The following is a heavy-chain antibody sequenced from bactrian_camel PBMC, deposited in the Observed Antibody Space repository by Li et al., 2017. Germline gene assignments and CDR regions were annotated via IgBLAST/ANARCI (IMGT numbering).Heavy chain of an antibody. J-gene: IGHJ4*01. V-gene: IGHV3S6*01. CDR2: IYSDGSNT. CDR3: AALYPYGGPCTPDLKYNY. CDR1: GFTFSNYV. Sequence: VQPVESGGGLVQPGGSLRLSCTASGFTFSNYVMDWVRQAPGKRLEWVSGIYSDGSNTYYADSVKGRFTISRDNAKNTLDLLMSSLKPEDTAMYYCAALYPYGGPCTPDLKYNYWGQGTQVTVS. D-gene: IGHD2*01.